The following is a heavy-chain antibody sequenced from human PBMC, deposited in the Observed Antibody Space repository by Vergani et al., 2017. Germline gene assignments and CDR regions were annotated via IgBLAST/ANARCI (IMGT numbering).Heavy chain of an antibody. J-gene: IGHJ6*03. D-gene: IGHD1-1*01. CDR3: ARDFLTRVTTLDYYYMGV. V-gene: IGHV3-30*03. Sequence: QVQLVESGGGEVQPGRSLRLSCSAAGFPFSDYGVHWVRQAPGKGLEWVSVISYDGNKKNYADSVKCRFTISRDNSKNTLYLEMNALRAEDTAVYYCARDFLTRVTTLDYYYMGVWGKGTTVTVSS. CDR1: GFPFSDYG. CDR2: ISYDGNKK.